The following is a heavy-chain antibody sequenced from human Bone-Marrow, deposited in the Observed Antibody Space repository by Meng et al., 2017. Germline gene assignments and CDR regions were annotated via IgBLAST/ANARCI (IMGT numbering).Heavy chain of an antibody. V-gene: IGHV3-21*01. Sequence: GGSLRPSCAASGFTFSSYSMNWVRQAPGKGLEWVSSISSSSSYIYYADSAKGRFTITRDNAKNSQHLQKNSLRTENTAVYYGAGGDIAASPEQAFDIWGQGTMVTVSS. CDR2: ISSSSSYI. CDR3: AGGDIAASPEQAFDI. D-gene: IGHD6-6*01. J-gene: IGHJ3*02. CDR1: GFTFSSYS.